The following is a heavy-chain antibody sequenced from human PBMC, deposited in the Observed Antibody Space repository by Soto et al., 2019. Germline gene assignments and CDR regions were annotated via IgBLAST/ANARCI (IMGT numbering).Heavy chain of an antibody. J-gene: IGHJ4*02. CDR3: APHYPDSSGYFDH. D-gene: IGHD3-22*01. V-gene: IGHV1-2*02. Sequence: SVKVYCKASSYMFTGDYMHWVRQAPGQGLEYMGWINPNNGATNYAQNFQGSVTMTWDTSISTAYMELRRLRSDDTAVYYCAPHYPDSSGYFDHWGQGTMVTGS. CDR1: SYMFTGDY. CDR2: INPNNGAT.